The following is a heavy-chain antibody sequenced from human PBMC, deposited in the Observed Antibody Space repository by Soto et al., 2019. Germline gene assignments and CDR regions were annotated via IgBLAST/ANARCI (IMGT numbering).Heavy chain of an antibody. D-gene: IGHD3-10*01. V-gene: IGHV4-31*03. J-gene: IGHJ4*02. CDR3: ATYGSGTYKPTTFDY. Sequence: QVQLQESGPGLVKPSQTLSLTCTVSGGSISSGGYYWSWIRQHPGKGLGWIGYIYYSGSTYSNPSLKSRVTISVDTSKNQFSLKLSSVTAADTAVYYCATYGSGTYKPTTFDYWGQGTLVTVSS. CDR1: GGSISSGGYY. CDR2: IYYSGST.